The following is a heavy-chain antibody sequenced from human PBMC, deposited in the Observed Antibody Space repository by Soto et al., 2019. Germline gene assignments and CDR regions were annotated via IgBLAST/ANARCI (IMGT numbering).Heavy chain of an antibody. D-gene: IGHD2-2*01. CDR2: ISRSSSTM. J-gene: IGHJ6*02. Sequence: GGSLRLSCAASGFTFRSYRMNWVRQAPGKGLEWVSSISRSSSTMSYADSVKGRFTISRDNAMNSLYLQMNSLRDEDTAVYYCARVMCSSTSGYGGYYGMDVWGQGTTVTVSS. CDR3: ARVMCSSTSGYGGYYGMDV. V-gene: IGHV3-48*02. CDR1: GFTFRSYR.